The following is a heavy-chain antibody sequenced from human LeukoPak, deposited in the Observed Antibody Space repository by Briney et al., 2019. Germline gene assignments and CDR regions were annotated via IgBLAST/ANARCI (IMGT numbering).Heavy chain of an antibody. J-gene: IGHJ4*02. CDR1: GYSISSGYY. V-gene: IGHV4-38-2*02. CDR3: ARGQYYYDSSGRENFDY. D-gene: IGHD3-22*01. Sequence: PSETLSLTCTVSGYSISSGYYWGWIRQPPGKGLEWIGSIYHSGSTYYNPSLKSRVTMSVDTSKNQFSLKLSSVTAADTAVYYCARGQYYYDSSGRENFDYWGQGTLVTVSS. CDR2: IYHSGST.